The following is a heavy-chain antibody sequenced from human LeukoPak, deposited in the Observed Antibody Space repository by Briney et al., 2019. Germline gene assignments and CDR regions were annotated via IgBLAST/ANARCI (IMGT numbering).Heavy chain of an antibody. D-gene: IGHD2-2*01. Sequence: GGSLRLSCAASGFTFSSYSMNWVRQAPGKGLEWVSSISSSSSYIYYADSVKGRFTISRDNAKNSLYLQMNSLRAEDTAVYYCARDLQGDDIVVVPAASDYWGQGTLVTVSS. V-gene: IGHV3-21*01. J-gene: IGHJ4*02. CDR3: ARDLQGDDIVVVPAASDY. CDR2: ISSSSSYI. CDR1: GFTFSSYS.